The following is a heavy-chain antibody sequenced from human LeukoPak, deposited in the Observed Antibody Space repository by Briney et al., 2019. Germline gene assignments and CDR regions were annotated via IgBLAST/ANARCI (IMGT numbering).Heavy chain of an antibody. CDR1: GGTLSSYA. CDR3: ARDSLARSSGGYWYFDL. V-gene: IGHV1-69*13. D-gene: IGHD6-19*01. Sequence: SVKVSCKASGGTLSSYAISWVRQAPGQGLEWMGGIIPIFGTANYAQKFQGRVTITADESTSTAYMELSSLRSEDTAVYYCARDSLARSSGGYWYFDLWGRGTLVTVSS. J-gene: IGHJ2*01. CDR2: IIPIFGTA.